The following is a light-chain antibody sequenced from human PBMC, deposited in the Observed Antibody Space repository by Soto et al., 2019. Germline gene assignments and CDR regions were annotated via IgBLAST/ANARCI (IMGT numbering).Light chain of an antibody. CDR3: QQYGTSPQT. J-gene: IGKJ1*01. Sequence: EIVLTQSPGTLSLSPVERATPSCRASQSVSSSYLAWYQQKPGQAPRLLIYGASSRATGIPDRFSGSGSGTDFTLTISRLEPEDFAVYYCQQYGTSPQTFGQGTKVDIK. CDR1: QSVSSSY. CDR2: GAS. V-gene: IGKV3-20*01.